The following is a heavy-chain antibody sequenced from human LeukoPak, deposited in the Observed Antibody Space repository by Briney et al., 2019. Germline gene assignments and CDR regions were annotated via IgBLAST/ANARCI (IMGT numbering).Heavy chain of an antibody. CDR3: ARSLSSSSPLDAFDI. V-gene: IGHV1-18*01. D-gene: IGHD6-6*01. CDR1: GYTFTSYG. Sequence: ASVKVSCKASGYTFTSYGISWVRQAPGQGLEWMGWISAYNGNTNYAQKLQGRVTMTTDTSTSTAYMELRSLRSDDTAVYYCARSLSSSSPLDAFDIWGQGTMVTVSS. J-gene: IGHJ3*02. CDR2: ISAYNGNT.